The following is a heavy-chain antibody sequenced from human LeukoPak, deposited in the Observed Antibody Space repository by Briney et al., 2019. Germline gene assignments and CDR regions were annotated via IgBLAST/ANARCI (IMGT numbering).Heavy chain of an antibody. D-gene: IGHD6-13*01. J-gene: IGHJ4*02. CDR2: IYYSGST. CDR3: ARVAAAGNYYFDY. V-gene: IGHV4-39*07. Sequence: PGGSLRLSCAASGFTFSSYGMHWVRQPPGKGLEWIGGIYYSGSTYYNPSLKSRVTISVDTSKNQFSLKLSSVTAADTAVYFCARVAAAGNYYFDYWGQGTLVTVSS. CDR1: GFTFSSYG.